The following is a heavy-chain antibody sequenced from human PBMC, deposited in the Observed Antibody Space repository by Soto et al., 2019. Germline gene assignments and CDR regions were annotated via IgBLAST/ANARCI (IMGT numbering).Heavy chain of an antibody. CDR2: IIPMYGPA. J-gene: IGHJ5*02. CDR1: GGTFSSYA. V-gene: IGHV1-69*13. CDR3: ARVTSMVRGVIDNWFDP. Sequence: ASVKVSCKASGGTFSSYAIHWVRQAPGQGLEWMGGIIPMYGPAKYAQRFQGRVTITADESTTTVYMELTSLTSQDTAVYYCARVTSMVRGVIDNWFDPWGHGTLVTVSS. D-gene: IGHD3-10*01.